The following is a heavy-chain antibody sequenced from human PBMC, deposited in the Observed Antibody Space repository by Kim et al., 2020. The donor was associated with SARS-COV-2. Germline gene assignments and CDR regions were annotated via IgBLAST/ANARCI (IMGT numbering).Heavy chain of an antibody. D-gene: IGHD2-21*02. CDR1: GFTFSNYS. J-gene: IGHJ4*02. CDR2: ISSSSSYT. V-gene: IGHV3-21*01. CDR3: ARGQVTDLDY. Sequence: GGSLRLSCAASGFTFSNYSMSWVRQAPGKGLEWVSSISSSSSYTYYADSVKGRFTISRDKAKNSLYLQMNSLRAEDTAVYYCARGQVTDLDYWGQGTLVTVSS.